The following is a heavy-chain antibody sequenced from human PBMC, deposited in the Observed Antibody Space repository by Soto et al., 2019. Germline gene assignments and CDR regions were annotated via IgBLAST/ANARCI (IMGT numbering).Heavy chain of an antibody. D-gene: IGHD6-19*01. CDR2: INTYKGNT. V-gene: IGHV1-18*04. CDR1: GYTFTTYD. CDR3: AFWAGQLHGFGAPLDY. J-gene: IGHJ4*01. Sequence: ASVKVSSKASGYTFTTYDINWLRQAPGQALEWVGWINTYKGNTDYAQKLQGRMTVTTDASTSTAYMELSSLRSDDTAVYSCAFWAGQLHGFGAPLDYSG.